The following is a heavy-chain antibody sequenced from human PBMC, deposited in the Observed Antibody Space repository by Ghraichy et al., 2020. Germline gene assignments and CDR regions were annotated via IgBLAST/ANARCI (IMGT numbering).Heavy chain of an antibody. Sequence: SQTLSLTCTVSGGSISTSSYYWGWIRQPPGKGLEWIGNIYYSGSTYFNPSLKSRVAISVDTAKNQFSLRLSSVTAADTAVYYCVRHDSDGSQPWGQGTLVTVSS. V-gene: IGHV4-39*01. D-gene: IGHD5-18*01. CDR3: VRHDSDGSQP. CDR2: IYYSGST. CDR1: GGSISTSSYY. J-gene: IGHJ4*02.